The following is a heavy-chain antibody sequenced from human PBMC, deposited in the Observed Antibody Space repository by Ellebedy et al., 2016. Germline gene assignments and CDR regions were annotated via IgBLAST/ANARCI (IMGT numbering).Heavy chain of an antibody. D-gene: IGHD1-14*01. V-gene: IGHV4-31*03. J-gene: IGHJ6*02. Sequence: SETLSLXXSVSGVSIGSGGYYWNWIRQHPGKGLEWIGHTYYSGSTYYSPSLKSRVTISVDTSKNHFSLKLSSVTAADTAVYYCARRLWSNPENFFYGMDIWGQGTTVTVSS. CDR1: GVSIGSGGYY. CDR2: TYYSGST. CDR3: ARRLWSNPENFFYGMDI.